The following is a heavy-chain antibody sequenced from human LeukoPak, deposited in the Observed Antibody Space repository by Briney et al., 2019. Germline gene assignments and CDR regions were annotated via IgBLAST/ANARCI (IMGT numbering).Heavy chain of an antibody. CDR1: GFMLNVYY. Sequence: GGSLRLSCEASGFMLNVYYMSWFRLAPGKGLEWIGYISPTGSYTTYADSVRGRFTISRDNAKNLLFLQMNDLRAEDTAVYYCARKLGGAQCGGDCFSDHWGQGTRVGVSS. J-gene: IGHJ4*02. D-gene: IGHD2-21*02. CDR3: ARKLGGAQCGGDCFSDH. V-gene: IGHV3-11*03. CDR2: ISPTGSYT.